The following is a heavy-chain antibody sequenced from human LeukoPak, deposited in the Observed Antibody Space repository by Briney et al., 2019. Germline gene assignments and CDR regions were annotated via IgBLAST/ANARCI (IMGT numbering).Heavy chain of an antibody. CDR2: IYYSGST. Sequence: SETLSLTCTVSGGSISSSSYYWGWIRQPPGKGLEWIGSIYYSGSTYYNPSLKSRVTISVDTSKNQFSLKLSSVTAADTAVYYCARLTYCSSTSCYLNHGFDYWGQGTLVTVSS. D-gene: IGHD2-2*01. CDR3: ARLTYCSSTSCYLNHGFDY. V-gene: IGHV4-39*01. J-gene: IGHJ4*02. CDR1: GGSISSSSYY.